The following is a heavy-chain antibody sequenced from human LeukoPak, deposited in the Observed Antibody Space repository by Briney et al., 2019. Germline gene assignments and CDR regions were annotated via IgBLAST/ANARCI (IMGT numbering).Heavy chain of an antibody. V-gene: IGHV4-61*02. Sequence: SETLSLTCTVSGVSISSGSYYWSWIRQPAGKGLEWIGRIYIGGSTNYNPSLKSRVIISKDTSKNQFSLKLSSVTAADTAVYYCAREQWLPYFDYWGQGTLVTVSS. D-gene: IGHD6-19*01. CDR3: AREQWLPYFDY. CDR2: IYIGGST. J-gene: IGHJ4*02. CDR1: GVSISSGSYY.